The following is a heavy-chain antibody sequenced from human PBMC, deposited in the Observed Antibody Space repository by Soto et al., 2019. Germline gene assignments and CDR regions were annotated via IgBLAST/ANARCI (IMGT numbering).Heavy chain of an antibody. CDR3: ARDRLYLGFCSSTSCPLCSFDI. V-gene: IGHV1-3*01. Sequence: WASVKVSCKASGYTFTSYAMHWVRQAPGQRLEWMGWINAGNGNTKYSQKFQGRVTITRDTSASTAYMELSSLRSEDTAVYYCARDRLYLGFCSSTSCPLCSFDIWGQGTMVTVSS. CDR2: INAGNGNT. D-gene: IGHD2-2*01. J-gene: IGHJ3*02. CDR1: GYTFTSYA.